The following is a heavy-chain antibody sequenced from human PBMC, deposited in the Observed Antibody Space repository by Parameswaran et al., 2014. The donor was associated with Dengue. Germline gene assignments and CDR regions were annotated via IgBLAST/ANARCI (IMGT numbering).Heavy chain of an antibody. V-gene: IGHV2-5*08. CDR3: AHSRLPRYCSGGSCYSGLWSG. Sequence: RWIRQPPGKALEWLALIYWDDDKRYSPSLKSRLTITKDTSKNQVVLTMTNMDPVDTATYYCAHSRLPRYCSGGSCYSGLWSGWGQGTLVTVSS. D-gene: IGHD2-15*01. CDR2: IYWDDDK. J-gene: IGHJ4*02.